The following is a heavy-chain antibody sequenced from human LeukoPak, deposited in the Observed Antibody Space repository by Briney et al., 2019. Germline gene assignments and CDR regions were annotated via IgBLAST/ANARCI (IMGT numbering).Heavy chain of an antibody. CDR2: ISGSGGST. J-gene: IGHJ4*02. V-gene: IGHV3-23*01. D-gene: IGHD2-2*01. Sequence: GGSLRLSCAASGFTFSSYAMSWVRQAPGKGLEWVSAISGSGGSTYYADSVKGRFTISRDNSKNTLYLQMNSLRAEDTAVYYCAKLPLRVVVPASVYYFDYWGQGTLVTVSS. CDR1: GFTFSSYA. CDR3: AKLPLRVVVPASVYYFDY.